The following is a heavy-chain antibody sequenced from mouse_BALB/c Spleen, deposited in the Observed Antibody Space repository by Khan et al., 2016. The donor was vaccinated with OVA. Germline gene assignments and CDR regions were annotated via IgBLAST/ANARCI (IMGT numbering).Heavy chain of an antibody. CDR3: TECYGGGWFAY. D-gene: IGHD1-2*01. V-gene: IGHV1-5*01. Sequence: EVQLQQSGTVLARPGASVKMSCKASGYSFTSYWMHWVKQRPGQGLEWIGAIYPGNSDTSYNQKFKGKAKLTAVTSARPAYMELSSLPTEDSAVFYCTECYGGGWFAYWGQGTLVTVSA. CDR2: IYPGNSDT. J-gene: IGHJ3*01. CDR1: GYSFTSYW.